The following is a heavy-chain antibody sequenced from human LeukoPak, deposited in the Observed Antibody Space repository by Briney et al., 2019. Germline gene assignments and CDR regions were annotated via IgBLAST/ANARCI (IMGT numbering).Heavy chain of an antibody. CDR3: ARVPLPAAIFISDYYYMDV. CDR2: ISAYNGNT. D-gene: IGHD2-2*01. Sequence: ASVKVSCKASGYTFTSYGISWVRQAPGQGLEWMGWISAYNGNTNYAQKLQGRVTMTTDTSTSTAYMELRSLRSDDTAVYYCARVPLPAAIFISDYYYMDVWGKGTTVTVSS. V-gene: IGHV1-18*01. CDR1: GYTFTSYG. J-gene: IGHJ6*03.